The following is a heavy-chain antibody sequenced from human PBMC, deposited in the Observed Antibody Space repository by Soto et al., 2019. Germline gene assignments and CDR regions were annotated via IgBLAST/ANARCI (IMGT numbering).Heavy chain of an antibody. Sequence: QITLKESGPTLVKPTQTLTLTCTFSGFSLSTSGVGVGWIRQPPGKALEWLALIYWDDGKRYSPSLQSRLIITKVTSKNQVVLTMTNMNPVATATYYCPHMLACDYYDSSGYSFFVDWGQGTLVTVSS. D-gene: IGHD3-22*01. CDR3: PHMLACDYYDSSGYSFFVD. CDR1: GFSLSTSGVG. CDR2: IYWDDGK. V-gene: IGHV2-5*02. J-gene: IGHJ4*02.